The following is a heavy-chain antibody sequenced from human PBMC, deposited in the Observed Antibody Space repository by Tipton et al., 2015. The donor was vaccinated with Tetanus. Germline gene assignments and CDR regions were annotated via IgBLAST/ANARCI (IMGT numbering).Heavy chain of an antibody. D-gene: IGHD3-10*01. J-gene: IGHJ5*02. Sequence: TLSLTCTVSGGSISDKKYYWGWIRQPPGKGLEWIASIYFEGSTYYSPSLKSRVTIAVDTSQNLFSLRLTSVTAADTAVYYCARHLYGYWFDPWGQGAQVTVST. CDR1: GGSISDKKYY. V-gene: IGHV4-39*02. CDR2: IYFEGST. CDR3: ARHLYGYWFDP.